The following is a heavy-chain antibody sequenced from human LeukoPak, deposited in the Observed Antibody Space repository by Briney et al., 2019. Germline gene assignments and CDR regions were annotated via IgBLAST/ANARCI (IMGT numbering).Heavy chain of an antibody. V-gene: IGHV4-34*01. CDR3: ARRAYYYGSGSHHIDY. CDR2: INHSGST. D-gene: IGHD3-10*01. J-gene: IGHJ4*02. Sequence: NPSETLSLTCAVYGGSFSGYYWSWIRQPPGKGLEWIGEINHSGSTNYNPSLKSRVTISVDTSKNQFSLKLSSVTAADTAVYYCARRAYYYGSGSHHIDYWGQGTLVTVSS. CDR1: GGSFSGYY.